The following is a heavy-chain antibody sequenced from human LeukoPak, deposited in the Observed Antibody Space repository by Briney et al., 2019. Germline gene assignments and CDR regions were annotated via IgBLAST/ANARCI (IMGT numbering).Heavy chain of an antibody. D-gene: IGHD3-10*01. J-gene: IGHJ4*02. V-gene: IGHV1-2*02. CDR1: GYTFAAHH. CDR3: SGRYGPGPV. Sequence: ASVKVSCKASGYTFAAHHIHWVRQAPGQGLEWMGWILPDGRDTKYSQKFQDRMTLTTDTSTNTAYMELSRLKLDDTAIYYCSGRYGPGPVWGQGTLISASP. CDR2: ILPDGRDT.